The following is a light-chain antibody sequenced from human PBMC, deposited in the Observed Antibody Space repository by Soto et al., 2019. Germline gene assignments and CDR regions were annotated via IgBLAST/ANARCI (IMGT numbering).Light chain of an antibody. J-gene: IGKJ1*01. CDR3: QQYNNWPPWT. V-gene: IGKV3-15*01. CDR2: RAS. CDR1: QSVSSN. Sequence: DILMTQSPATLSLSPGGRATLSCRASQSVSSNLAWYQQKPGQAPRLLIQRASTRATGIPARFSGSGSGTEFTLIISSLQSEDFAVYYCQQYNNWPPWTFGQGTKVDIK.